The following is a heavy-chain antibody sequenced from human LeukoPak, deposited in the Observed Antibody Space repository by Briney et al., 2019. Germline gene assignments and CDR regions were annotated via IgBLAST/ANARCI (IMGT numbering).Heavy chain of an antibody. J-gene: IGHJ4*02. CDR2: IIPIFGTA. D-gene: IGHD6-13*01. Sequence: SVKVSCKASGGTFSSYAISWVRQAPGQGLERMGGIIPIFGTANYAQKFQGRVTITADESTSTAYMELSSLRSDDTAVYYCARDLFRASIAAAGTHFDYWGQGTLVTVSS. CDR1: GGTFSSYA. CDR3: ARDLFRASIAAAGTHFDY. V-gene: IGHV1-69*13.